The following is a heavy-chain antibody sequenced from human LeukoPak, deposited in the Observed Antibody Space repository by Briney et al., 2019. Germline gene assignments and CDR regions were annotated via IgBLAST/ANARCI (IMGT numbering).Heavy chain of an antibody. V-gene: IGHV1-69*04. Sequence: ASVTVSCKASGGTFSSYAISWVRQAPGQGLEWMGRIIPILGIANYAQKFQGRVTITADKSTSTAYMELSSLRSEDTAVYYCAEKTKGMDVWGQGTTVTVSS. CDR2: IIPILGIA. CDR1: GGTFSSYA. J-gene: IGHJ6*02. CDR3: AEKTKGMDV.